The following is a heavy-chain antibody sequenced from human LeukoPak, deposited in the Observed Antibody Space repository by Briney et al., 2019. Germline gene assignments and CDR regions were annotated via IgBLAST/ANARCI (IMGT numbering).Heavy chain of an antibody. CDR1: GGSISSSNW. V-gene: IGHV4-4*02. J-gene: IGHJ4*02. CDR2: IYHSGST. D-gene: IGHD2-2*01. Sequence: PSGTLSLTCAVSGGSISSSNWWSGVRPPPGKGLEWIGEIYHSGSTNYNPSLKSRVTISVDKSKNQFSLKLSSVTAADTAVYYCARESGSIVVVPAAYDYWGQGTLVTVSS. CDR3: ARESGSIVVVPAAYDY.